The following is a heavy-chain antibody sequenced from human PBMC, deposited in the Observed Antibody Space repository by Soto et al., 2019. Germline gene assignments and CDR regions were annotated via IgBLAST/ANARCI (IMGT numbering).Heavy chain of an antibody. CDR3: VREASAWYSSGSFDF. D-gene: IGHD6-19*01. Sequence: WLCXRLAGSAAVFSFSNYSINLFRHAPGKGLEWVSVISGSCGSASYADSVHGRFTISRDNSNNTLYLQMNSLRAEDTAIYSCVREASAWYSSGSFDFWGSRTMVT. V-gene: IGHV3-23*01. CDR2: ISGSCGSA. CDR1: VFSFSNYS. J-gene: IGHJ3*01.